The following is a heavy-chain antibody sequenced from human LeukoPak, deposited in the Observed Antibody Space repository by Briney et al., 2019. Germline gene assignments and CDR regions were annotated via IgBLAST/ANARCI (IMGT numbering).Heavy chain of an antibody. J-gene: IGHJ2*01. D-gene: IGHD6-13*01. V-gene: IGHV3-48*04. Sequence: GGSLKLSCAASGFTFSTYIMNWVRQAPRRGLEWVSYISSSGNNIYYADSVKGRFTISRDNAKNSLYLQMNSLRAEDTALYYCAKGVAAARDWYFDLWGRGTLVTVSS. CDR2: ISSSGNNI. CDR3: AKGVAAARDWYFDL. CDR1: GFTFSTYI.